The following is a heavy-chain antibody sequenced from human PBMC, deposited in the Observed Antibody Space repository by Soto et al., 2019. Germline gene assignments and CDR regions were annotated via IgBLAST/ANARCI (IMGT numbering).Heavy chain of an antibody. V-gene: IGHV3-21*01. CDR2: ISSSSSYI. Sequence: EVQLVESGGGLVKPGGSLRLSCAASGFTFSSYSMNWVRQAPGKGLEWVSSISSSSSYIYYADSVKGRFTISRDNAKNSLYLQMNSLRAEDTAVYYCARDRGHGYNYIPHAFDIWGQGTMVTVSS. CDR1: GFTFSSYS. D-gene: IGHD5-12*01. CDR3: ARDRGHGYNYIPHAFDI. J-gene: IGHJ3*02.